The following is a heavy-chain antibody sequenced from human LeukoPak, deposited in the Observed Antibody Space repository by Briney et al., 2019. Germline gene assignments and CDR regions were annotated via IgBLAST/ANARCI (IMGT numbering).Heavy chain of an antibody. Sequence: PGGSLRLSCAASGFTFSNAWMSWVRQAPGKGLEWVSSISSTSSYIYYADSVKGRFTISRDNAKNSLYLQMNSLRAEDTAVYYCARETGRTPLFDSWGQGSLVTVSS. CDR2: ISSTSSYI. J-gene: IGHJ4*02. CDR3: ARETGRTPLFDS. D-gene: IGHD1-14*01. V-gene: IGHV3-21*06. CDR1: GFTFSNAW.